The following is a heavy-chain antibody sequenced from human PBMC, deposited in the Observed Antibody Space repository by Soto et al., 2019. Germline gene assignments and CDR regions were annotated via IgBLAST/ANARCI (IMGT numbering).Heavy chain of an antibody. Sequence: GGSQRLSCAASGFTFSSYAMSWVRQAPGKGPEWVSAISGSGGSTYYADSVKGRFTISRDNSKNTLYLQMNSLRAEDTAVYYCAKDRTAARREFNWFDPWGQGTLVTVSS. J-gene: IGHJ5*02. CDR2: ISGSGGST. CDR3: AKDRTAARREFNWFDP. V-gene: IGHV3-23*01. CDR1: GFTFSSYA. D-gene: IGHD6-6*01.